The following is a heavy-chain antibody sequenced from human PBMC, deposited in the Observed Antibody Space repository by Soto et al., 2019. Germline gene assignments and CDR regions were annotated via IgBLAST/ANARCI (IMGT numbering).Heavy chain of an antibody. Sequence: GGSLRLSCAASGFTFSSYVMSWVRQTPGKRLEWVSGINGSGDTTCYADSVKGRFTVTRDNSRNTVFLQMNSLRGDDTAVYYCAKDYRSGWSADYWGQGALVTVSS. CDR3: AKDYRSGWSADY. CDR2: INGSGDTT. J-gene: IGHJ4*02. CDR1: GFTFSSYV. V-gene: IGHV3-23*01. D-gene: IGHD6-19*01.